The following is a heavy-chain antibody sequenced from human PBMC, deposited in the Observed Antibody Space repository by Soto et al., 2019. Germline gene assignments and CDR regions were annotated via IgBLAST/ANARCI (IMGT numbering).Heavy chain of an antibody. V-gene: IGHV3-30-3*01. J-gene: IGHJ6*02. Sequence: ALRLSCAASGFTFSDYAMHWVRQAPGKGLEWVAIISFDGSNEHYADSVQGRFTISRDNSENTLYLQMNSLRADDTAVYYCARPAATVIFYSGMDVWGQGTTVTVSS. D-gene: IGHD4-17*01. CDR2: ISFDGSNE. CDR1: GFTFSDYA. CDR3: ARPAATVIFYSGMDV.